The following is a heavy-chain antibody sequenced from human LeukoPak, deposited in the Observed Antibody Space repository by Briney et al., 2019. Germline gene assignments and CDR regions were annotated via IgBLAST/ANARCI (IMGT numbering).Heavy chain of an antibody. V-gene: IGHV1-46*03. CDR1: GYIFTSYY. CDR2: INPSGGST. J-gene: IGHJ3*02. CDR3: ASNSGYSYGLGNDAFDI. Sequence: ASVKVSCKASGYIFTSYYMHWVRQAPGQGLEWMGIINPSGGSTSYAQKFQGRVTMTRDTSTSTVYMELSSLRSEDTAVYYCASNSGYSYGLGNDAFDIWGQGTMVTV. D-gene: IGHD5-18*01.